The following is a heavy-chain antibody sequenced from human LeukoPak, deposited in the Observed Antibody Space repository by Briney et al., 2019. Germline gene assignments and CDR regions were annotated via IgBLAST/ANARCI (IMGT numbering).Heavy chain of an antibody. CDR2: ISSSSSTI. CDR3: ARDIVVVVAAPGYFDY. Sequence: GGSLRLSCAASGFTFSSYIMNWVRQAPGKGLEWVSYISSSSSTIYYADSVKGRFTISRDNAKNSLYLQMNSLRDEDTAVYYCARDIVVVVAAPGYFDYWGQGTLVTVSS. D-gene: IGHD2-15*01. V-gene: IGHV3-48*02. J-gene: IGHJ4*02. CDR1: GFTFSSYI.